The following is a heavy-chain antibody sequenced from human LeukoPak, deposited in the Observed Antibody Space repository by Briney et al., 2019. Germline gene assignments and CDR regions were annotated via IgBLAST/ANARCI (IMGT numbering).Heavy chain of an antibody. J-gene: IGHJ4*01. CDR2: ISRTSNYI. CDR3: ARDGPAADNEFDY. V-gene: IGHV3-21*01. Sequence: PGGSLRLSCAASGFTFSTYSMSWVRQAPGKGLEWVSSISRTSNYIYYADSVKGRFTISRDNAKNSLYLQMNSLRAEDTAVYYCARDGPAADNEFDYWGHGTRVTVSS. D-gene: IGHD1-1*01. CDR1: GFTFSTYS.